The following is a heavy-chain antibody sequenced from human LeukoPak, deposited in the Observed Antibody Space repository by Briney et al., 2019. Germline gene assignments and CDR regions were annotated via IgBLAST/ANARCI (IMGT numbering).Heavy chain of an antibody. J-gene: IGHJ4*02. V-gene: IGHV4-30-4*08. Sequence: SETLSLTCTVSGGSISSGDYYWSWIRQPPGKGLEWIGYIYYSGSTYYNPSLKSRVTISVDTSKHQFSLKLSSVTAADTAVYYCARHWESSSWYDPFDYWGQGTLVTVSS. CDR2: IYYSGST. CDR1: GGSISSGDYY. D-gene: IGHD6-13*01. CDR3: ARHWESSSWYDPFDY.